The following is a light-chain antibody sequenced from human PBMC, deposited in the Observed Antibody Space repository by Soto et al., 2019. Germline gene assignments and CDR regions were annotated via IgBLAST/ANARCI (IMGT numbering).Light chain of an antibody. V-gene: IGLV1-44*01. CDR2: GDN. Sequence: QSVLTQPPSASGTPGQRVSISCSGSSSNIGSHPVNWYQQLPGTAPKLLLYGDNQRPSGVPGRFSGSKSGTSASLAISGLQSEDEAHYYCASWDNRLNGLYVFGTGTKVTVL. CDR1: SSNIGSHP. CDR3: ASWDNRLNGLYV. J-gene: IGLJ1*01.